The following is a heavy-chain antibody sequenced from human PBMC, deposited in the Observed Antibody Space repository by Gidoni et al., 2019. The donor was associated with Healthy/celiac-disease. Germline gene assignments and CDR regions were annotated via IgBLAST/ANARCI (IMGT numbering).Heavy chain of an antibody. CDR2: IYYSGST. V-gene: IGHV4-59*08. CDR3: ARPQEMATDAFDI. D-gene: IGHD5-12*01. J-gene: IGHJ3*02. CDR1: GGSISSYY. Sequence: QVQLQESGPGLVKPSATLSLPCTVSGGSISSYYWSGIRQPPGKGLEWIGYIYYSGSTNYNPSLKSRVTISVDTSKNQFSLKLSSVTAADTAVYYCARPQEMATDAFDIWGQGTMVTVSS.